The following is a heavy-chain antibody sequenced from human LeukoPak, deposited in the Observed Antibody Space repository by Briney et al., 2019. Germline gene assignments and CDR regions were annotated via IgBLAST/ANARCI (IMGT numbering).Heavy chain of an antibody. CDR2: ISSSGSTI. D-gene: IGHD5-24*01. Sequence: PGGSLRLSCAASGFTFSDYYMSWIRQAPGKGLERVSYISSSGSTIYYADSVKGRFTISRNNAKNSLYLQMNSLRAEDTAVYYCASNVEMATADAFDIWGQGTMVTVSS. CDR3: ASNVEMATADAFDI. V-gene: IGHV3-11*01. CDR1: GFTFSDYY. J-gene: IGHJ3*02.